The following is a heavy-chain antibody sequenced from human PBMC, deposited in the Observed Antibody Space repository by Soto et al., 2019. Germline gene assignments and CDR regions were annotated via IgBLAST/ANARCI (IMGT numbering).Heavy chain of an antibody. CDR1: GYTFTSYA. Sequence: ASVKVSCKASGYTFTSYAMHWVRQAPGQRLEWMGWINAGNGNTKYSQKFQGRVTITRDTSASTAYMGLSSLRSEDTAVYYCARDRLRTIFGVVNDGMDVWGQGTTVTSP. CDR2: INAGNGNT. V-gene: IGHV1-3*01. D-gene: IGHD3-3*01. J-gene: IGHJ6*02. CDR3: ARDRLRTIFGVVNDGMDV.